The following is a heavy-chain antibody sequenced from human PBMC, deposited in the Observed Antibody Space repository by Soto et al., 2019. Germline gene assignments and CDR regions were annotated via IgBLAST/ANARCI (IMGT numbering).Heavy chain of an antibody. D-gene: IGHD3-16*01. V-gene: IGHV3-53*01. J-gene: IGHJ4*02. CDR2: IYSGGTT. CDR3: ARTGGGVGGY. CDR1: GFTVTSNH. Sequence: EVQLVESGGGLIQPGGSLRLSCAASGFTVTSNHMSWTRQAPGKGLEWVSVIYSGGTTNYAGSVKGRFTISRDISKNTGYLKMVSLRADDSAVYYGARTGGGVGGYWGQGTLVTVSP.